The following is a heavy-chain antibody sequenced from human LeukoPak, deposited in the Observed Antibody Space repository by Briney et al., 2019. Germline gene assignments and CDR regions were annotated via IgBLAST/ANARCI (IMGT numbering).Heavy chain of an antibody. V-gene: IGHV1-18*01. J-gene: IGHJ4*02. CDR1: GGIFNSYA. CDR3: ARDTSWINHDYGGNVADY. Sequence: GSSVKVSCKASGGIFNSYAMNWVRQAPGQGLEWMGWISAYNGNTNYAQKLQGRVTMTTDTSTSTAYMELRSLRSDDTAVYYCARDTSWINHDYGGNVADYWGQGTLVTVSS. CDR2: ISAYNGNT. D-gene: IGHD4-23*01.